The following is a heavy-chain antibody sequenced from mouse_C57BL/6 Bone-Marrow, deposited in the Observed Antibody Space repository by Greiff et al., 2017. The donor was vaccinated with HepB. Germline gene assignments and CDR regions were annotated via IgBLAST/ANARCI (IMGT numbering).Heavy chain of an antibody. Sequence: EVMLVESGGGLVQPGGSLSLSCAASGFTFTDYYMSWVRQPPGKALEWLGFIRNKANGYTTEYSASVKGRFTISRDNYQSILYLQMNALGAEDSATYYCARLRDRFFDYWGQGTTLTVSS. V-gene: IGHV7-3*01. J-gene: IGHJ2*01. CDR3: ARLRDRFFDY. CDR1: GFTFTDYY. CDR2: IRNKANGYTT.